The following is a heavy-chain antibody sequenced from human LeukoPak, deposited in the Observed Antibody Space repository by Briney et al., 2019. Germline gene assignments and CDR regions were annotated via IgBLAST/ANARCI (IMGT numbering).Heavy chain of an antibody. CDR3: AKGNYDFWSGEAYYFDY. CDR1: GFTFSSYA. J-gene: IGHJ4*02. Sequence: GGSLRLSCAASGFTFSSYAMSWVHQAPGKGLEWVSAISGSGGSTYYADSVKGRFTISRDNSKNTLYLQMNSLRAEDTAVYYCAKGNYDFWSGEAYYFDYWGQGTLVTVSS. CDR2: ISGSGGST. D-gene: IGHD3-3*01. V-gene: IGHV3-23*01.